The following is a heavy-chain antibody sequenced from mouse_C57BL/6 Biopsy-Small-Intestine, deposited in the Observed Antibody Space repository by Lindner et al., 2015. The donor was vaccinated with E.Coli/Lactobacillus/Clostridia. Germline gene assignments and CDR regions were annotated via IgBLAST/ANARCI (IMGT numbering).Heavy chain of an antibody. CDR1: GFTFSTYG. D-gene: IGHD2-10*01. CDR3: TRPTYYGNHAFAY. J-gene: IGHJ3*01. V-gene: IGHV5-6*01. Sequence: VQLQESGGDLVKPGGSLKLSCAASGFTFSTYGMSWVRQTPDKRLEWVATISSAGSYTYYPDSVKGRFTISRDNAKNTLYLQMSSLKSEDTAMYYCTRPTYYGNHAFAYWGQGTLVTVSA. CDR2: ISSAGSYT.